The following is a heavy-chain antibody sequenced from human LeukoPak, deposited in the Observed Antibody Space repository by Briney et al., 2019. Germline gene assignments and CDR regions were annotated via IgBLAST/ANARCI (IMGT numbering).Heavy chain of an antibody. CDR3: ARDGDSGWSPSS. D-gene: IGHD6-19*01. V-gene: IGHV3-7*01. CDR2: INQHGSEK. J-gene: IGHJ5*02. CDR1: GFTFSIYW. Sequence: GGSLRLSCAASGFTFSIYWMTWVRQAPGKGLEWVANINQHGSEKYYVDSVKGRFAISRDNARNSLYLQMNSLRAEDTAVYYCARDGDSGWSPSSWGQGTLVTVSS.